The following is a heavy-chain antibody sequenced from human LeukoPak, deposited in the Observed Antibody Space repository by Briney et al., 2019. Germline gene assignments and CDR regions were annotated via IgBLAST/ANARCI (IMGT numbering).Heavy chain of an antibody. CDR1: GFMFNSYV. CDR2: INGGGGNT. J-gene: IGHJ6*02. V-gene: IGHV3-23*01. CDR3: AREPQAAHYYYYGMDV. D-gene: IGHD6-6*01. Sequence: PGGSLRLSCAASGFMFNSYVMSWVRQAPGKGLEWVSAINGGGGNTYYADSVKGRFTISRDNSKNTLYLQMNSLRAEGTAVYYCAREPQAAHYYYYGMDVWGQGTTVTVSS.